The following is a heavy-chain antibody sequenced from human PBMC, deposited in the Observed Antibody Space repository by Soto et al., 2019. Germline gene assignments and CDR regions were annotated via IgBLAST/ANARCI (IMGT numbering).Heavy chain of an antibody. CDR3: VGSYYFGPGSFYNVWAFDV. V-gene: IGHV5-51*01. J-gene: IGHJ3*01. CDR2: IYPVDSET. CDR1: GYNFISGG. Sequence: GESLKISCKGSGYNFISGGIGWVRQMPGKGLEWMAIIYPVDSETRYSPSFQGQVTISADNSISTAYLQWSSLKASDTAMYYCVGSYYFGPGSFYNVWAFDVWGQGTPVTVSS. D-gene: IGHD3-10*01.